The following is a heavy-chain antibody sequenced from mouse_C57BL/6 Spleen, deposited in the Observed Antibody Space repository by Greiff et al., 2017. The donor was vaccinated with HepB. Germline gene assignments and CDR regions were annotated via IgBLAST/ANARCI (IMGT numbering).Heavy chain of an antibody. CDR3: AREAYYSKEDFDY. V-gene: IGHV1-80*01. J-gene: IGHJ2*01. CDR2: IYPGDGDT. D-gene: IGHD2-5*01. CDR1: GYAFSSYW. Sequence: QVQLQQSGAELVKPGASVKISCKASGYAFSSYWMNWVKQRPGKGLEWIGQIYPGDGDTNYNGKFKGKATLTADKSSSTAYMQLSSLTSEDSAVYFCAREAYYSKEDFDYWGQGTTLTVSS.